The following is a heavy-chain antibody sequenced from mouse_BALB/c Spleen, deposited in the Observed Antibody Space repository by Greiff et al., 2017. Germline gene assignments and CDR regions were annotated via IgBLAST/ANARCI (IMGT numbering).Heavy chain of an antibody. Sequence: QVQLQQPGAELVKPGASVKLSCKASGYTFTSYWMHWVKQRPGQGLEWIGEINPSNGRTNYNEKFKSKATLTVDKSSSTAYMQLSSLTSEDSAVYYCARGYDADYAMDYWGQGTSVTVSS. V-gene: IGHV1S81*02. CDR3: ARGYDADYAMDY. D-gene: IGHD2-14*01. CDR1: GYTFTSYW. CDR2: INPSNGRT. J-gene: IGHJ4*01.